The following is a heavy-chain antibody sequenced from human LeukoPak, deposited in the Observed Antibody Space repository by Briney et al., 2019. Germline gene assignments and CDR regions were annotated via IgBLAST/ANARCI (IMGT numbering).Heavy chain of an antibody. CDR3: ARLAYYYGSGSYYNEYYFDY. Sequence: AAVKVSCKASGYTFTSYGISWVRQAPGQGLEWMGWISAYNGNTNYAQKIQGRVTMTTDTSTSTAYMELRSMRSDETAVYYCARLAYYYGSGSYYNEYYFDYWGQGTLVTVSS. CDR2: ISAYNGNT. V-gene: IGHV1-18*01. J-gene: IGHJ4*02. CDR1: GYTFTSYG. D-gene: IGHD3-10*01.